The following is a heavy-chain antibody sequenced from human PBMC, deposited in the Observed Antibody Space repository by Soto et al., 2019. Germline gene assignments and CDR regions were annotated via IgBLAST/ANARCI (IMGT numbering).Heavy chain of an antibody. CDR2: MNPNSGNT. J-gene: IGHJ6*02. Sequence: QVQLVQSGAEVKKPGASVKVSCKASGYTFTSYDINWVRQATGQGLEWMGWMNPNSGNTGYAQKFQGRVTMTRDTSISTVYMELSSLRSEDTAVYYCARQWELSGYYYGMDVWGQGTTVTVS. CDR3: ARQWELSGYYYGMDV. CDR1: GYTFTSYD. V-gene: IGHV1-8*01. D-gene: IGHD1-26*01.